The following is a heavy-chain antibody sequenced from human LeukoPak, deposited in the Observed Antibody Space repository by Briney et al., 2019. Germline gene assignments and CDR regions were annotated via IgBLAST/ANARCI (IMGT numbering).Heavy chain of an antibody. CDR2: ISYDGSNK. J-gene: IGHJ6*02. CDR1: GFTFSSYA. D-gene: IGHD4-23*01. Sequence: GRSLRLSCAASGFTFSSYAMHWVRQAPGKGLEWVAVISYDGSNKYYADSVKGRFTISRDNSKNTLYLQMNSLRAEDTAVYYCARDPSSPGGYYYGMDVWGQGTTVTVSS. V-gene: IGHV3-30-3*01. CDR3: ARDPSSPGGYYYGMDV.